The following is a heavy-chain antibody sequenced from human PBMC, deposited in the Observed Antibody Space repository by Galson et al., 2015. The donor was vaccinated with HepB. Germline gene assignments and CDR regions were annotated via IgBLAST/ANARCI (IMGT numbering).Heavy chain of an antibody. CDR1: GFIFSEYY. CDR3: ARALLLRLGELSVNYYFDN. V-gene: IGHV3-11*06. Sequence: SLRLSCAASGFIFSEYYMSWIRQAPGKGLEWISSISSGSTYTNYADSVKGRFTISRDNAKNSLYLQMNSLRAEDTAVYYCARALLLRLGELSVNYYFDNWGQGTLVTVSS. CDR2: ISSGSTYT. J-gene: IGHJ4*02. D-gene: IGHD3-16*02.